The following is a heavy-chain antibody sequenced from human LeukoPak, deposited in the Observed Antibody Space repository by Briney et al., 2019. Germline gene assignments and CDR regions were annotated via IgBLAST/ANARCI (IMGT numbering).Heavy chain of an antibody. Sequence: GGSLRLSCAASGFTFSSYWMTWVRQAPGKGLEWVANIKQDGSEKYYVDSVKGRFTISRDNAKNSLYLQMNSLRAEDTAVYYCARVNQYYDFWSGTYYYYYMDVWGKGTTVTVSS. CDR3: ARVNQYYDFWSGTYYYYYMDV. D-gene: IGHD3-3*01. V-gene: IGHV3-7*01. CDR2: IKQDGSEK. J-gene: IGHJ6*03. CDR1: GFTFSSYW.